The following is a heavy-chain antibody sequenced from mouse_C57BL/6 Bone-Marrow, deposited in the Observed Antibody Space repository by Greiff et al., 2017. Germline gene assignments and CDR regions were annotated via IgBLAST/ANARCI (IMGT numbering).Heavy chain of an antibody. J-gene: IGHJ3*01. Sequence: EVQLQQSGPELVKPGASVKISCKASGYSFTGYYMNWVKQSPEKSLEWIGEINPSTGGTTYNQKFKAKATLTVDKSSSTAYMQLKSLTSEDSAVYYCARRGDHWGQGTLVTVSA. CDR1: GYSFTGYY. D-gene: IGHD3-3*01. CDR2: INPSTGGT. V-gene: IGHV1-42*01. CDR3: ARRGDH.